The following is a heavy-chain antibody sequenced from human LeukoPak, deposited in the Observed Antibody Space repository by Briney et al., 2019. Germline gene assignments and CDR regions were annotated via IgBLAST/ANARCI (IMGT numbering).Heavy chain of an antibody. CDR2: ITAGGGTT. D-gene: IGHD3-10*02. Sequence: GGTLRLSCSGSGFTFSTYGMTWVRQAPGKGLECVSTITAGGGTTRYADSVKGRFTVSRDNSRNTLYLQMNSLRAEDTAIYYCAKDWGISLSIWYFDLWGRGTQVTVSS. V-gene: IGHV3-23*01. CDR3: AKDWGISLSIWYFDL. J-gene: IGHJ2*01. CDR1: GFTFSTYG.